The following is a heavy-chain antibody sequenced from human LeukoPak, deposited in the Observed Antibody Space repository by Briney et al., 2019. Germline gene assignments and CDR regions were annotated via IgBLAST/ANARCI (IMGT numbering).Heavy chain of an antibody. CDR2: IYYSGST. J-gene: IGHJ4*02. V-gene: IGHV4-59*08. CDR1: GGSISSYY. Sequence: SETLSLSCTVSGGSISSYYWRWIRQPPGKGLEWIGYIYYSGSTNYNPSLKSRVTISVDTSKNQFSLKLSSVTAADTAVYYCASSGYSSSWNGEWDYWGQGTLVTVSS. D-gene: IGHD6-13*01. CDR3: ASSGYSSSWNGEWDY.